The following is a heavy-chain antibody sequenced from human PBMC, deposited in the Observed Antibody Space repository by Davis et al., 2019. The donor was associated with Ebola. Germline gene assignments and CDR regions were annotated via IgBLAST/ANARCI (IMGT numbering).Heavy chain of an antibody. Sequence: GESLKISCAASGFTFSNAWMSWVRQAPGKGLEWVGRIKSKTDGGTTDYAAPVKGRFTISRDDSKNTLYLQMNSLKTEDTAVCYCTTGYSSSSTSAYYYYGMDVWGQGTTVTVSS. D-gene: IGHD6-6*01. CDR1: GFTFSNAW. CDR2: IKSKTDGGTT. V-gene: IGHV3-15*01. J-gene: IGHJ6*02. CDR3: TTGYSSSSTSAYYYYGMDV.